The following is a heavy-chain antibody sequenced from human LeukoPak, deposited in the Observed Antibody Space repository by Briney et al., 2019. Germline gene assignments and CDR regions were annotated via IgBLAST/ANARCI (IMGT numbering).Heavy chain of an antibody. CDR3: ATQTGITGTTTHDYYYYYYYMDV. Sequence: GESLKISCKGSGYSFTSYWIGWVRQMPGKGLEWMGIIYPGDSDTRYSPSFQGQVTISADKSISTAYLQWSSLKASDTAMYYCATQTGITGTTTHDYYYYYYYMDVWGKGTTVTVSS. J-gene: IGHJ6*03. CDR2: IYPGDSDT. D-gene: IGHD1-20*01. V-gene: IGHV5-51*01. CDR1: GYSFTSYW.